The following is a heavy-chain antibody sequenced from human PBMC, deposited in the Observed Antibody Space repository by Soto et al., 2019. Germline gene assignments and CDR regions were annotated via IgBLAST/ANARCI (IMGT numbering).Heavy chain of an antibody. J-gene: IGHJ5*02. Sequence: QVQLQESGPGLVKPSGTLSLTCAVSGDSISSTNWWTWVRQPPGKGLEWIGEIYHSGSTNYNPSLKSRVTTSVDMSKNQFSLKLTSVTAADTAVYYCARGGTGDLGAWGQGTLVTVSS. CDR2: IYHSGST. CDR3: ARGGTGDLGA. D-gene: IGHD7-27*01. V-gene: IGHV4-4*02. CDR1: GDSISSTNW.